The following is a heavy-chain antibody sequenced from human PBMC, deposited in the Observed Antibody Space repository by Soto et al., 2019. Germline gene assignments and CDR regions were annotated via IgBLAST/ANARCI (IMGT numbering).Heavy chain of an antibody. J-gene: IGHJ4*02. V-gene: IGHV3-15*07. CDR1: GFTFSNAW. D-gene: IGHD4-17*01. CDR2: IKSKTDGGTT. Sequence: GGSLRLSCAASGFTFSNAWMNWVRQAPGKGLEWVGRIKSKTDGGTTDYAAPVKGRFTISRDDSKNTLYLQMNSLKTEDTAVYYCTTSDYGEFLYYFDYWGQGTLVTVSS. CDR3: TTSDYGEFLYYFDY.